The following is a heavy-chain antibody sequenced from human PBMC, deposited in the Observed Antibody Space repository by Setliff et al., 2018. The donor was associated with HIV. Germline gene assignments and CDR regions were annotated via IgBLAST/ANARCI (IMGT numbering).Heavy chain of an antibody. CDR1: GFTFISYN. V-gene: IGHV3-21*01. J-gene: IGHJ4*02. CDR3: ARDTLYCSGGNCPFDY. D-gene: IGHD2-15*01. CDR2: ISGSSDYI. Sequence: GGSLRLSCAASGFTFISYNMNWVRQAPGKGLEWVSSISGSSDYIYYADSVKGRFTISRDTAKNSLSLQMNSLRAEDTAIYYCARDTLYCSGGNCPFDYWGQGTLVTVSS.